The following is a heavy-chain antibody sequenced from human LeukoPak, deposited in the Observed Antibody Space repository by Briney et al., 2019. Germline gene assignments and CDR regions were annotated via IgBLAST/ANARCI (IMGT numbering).Heavy chain of an antibody. V-gene: IGHV1-2*02. CDR1: GYTFTGYY. Sequence: GASVKVSCKASGYTFTGYYMRWVRQAPGQGLEWMGWINPNSGGTNYAQKFQGRVTMTRDTSVSTAYMELSRLRSDDTAVYYCARPIAGSSSWYVEAFAIWGQGTMVTVSS. CDR2: INPNSGGT. J-gene: IGHJ3*02. CDR3: ARPIAGSSSWYVEAFAI. D-gene: IGHD6-13*01.